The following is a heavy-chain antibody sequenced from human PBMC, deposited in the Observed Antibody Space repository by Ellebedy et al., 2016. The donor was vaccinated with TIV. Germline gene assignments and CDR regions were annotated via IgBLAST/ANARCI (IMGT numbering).Heavy chain of an antibody. V-gene: IGHV3-7*01. CDR2: IKQDGSEK. CDR3: AKDYEQLTTDY. Sequence: GGSLRLSXAASGFTFSSYWMSWVRQAPGKGLEWVANIKQDGSEKYYVDSVKGRFTISRDNSKNTLYLQMNSLRAEDTAVYYCAKDYEQLTTDYWGQGTLVTVSS. D-gene: IGHD6-6*01. J-gene: IGHJ4*02. CDR1: GFTFSSYW.